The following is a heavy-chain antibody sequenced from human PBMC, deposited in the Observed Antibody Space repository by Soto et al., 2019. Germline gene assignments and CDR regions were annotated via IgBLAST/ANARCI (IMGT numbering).Heavy chain of an antibody. CDR3: ARGRGYCSGGSCHRYYYYGMDV. CDR2: IIPIFGTA. J-gene: IGHJ6*02. D-gene: IGHD2-15*01. Sequence: SVKVSCKASGGTFSSYGISWVRQAPGERLEWMGGIIPIFGTANYAQKFQGRVTITADESTSTAYMELSSLRSEDTAVYYCARGRGYCSGGSCHRYYYYGMDVWGQGTTVTVSS. CDR1: GGTFSSYG. V-gene: IGHV1-69*13.